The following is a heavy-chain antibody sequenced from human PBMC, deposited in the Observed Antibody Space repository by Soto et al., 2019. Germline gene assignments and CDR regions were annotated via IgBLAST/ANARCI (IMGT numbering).Heavy chain of an antibody. Sequence: QVQLQVSGPGLVKPSETLSLTCTVSGDSISAYSWSWVRQPPGKGLEWIGNIHYNGNTKYNPSLKSRVIMSLDTSQKQFSLRLISVTAADTAKYFCASEGNLGRWLQPLDFWGQGTLVTVSS. CDR3: ASEGNLGRWLQPLDF. CDR2: IHYNGNT. CDR1: GDSISAYS. V-gene: IGHV4-59*13. J-gene: IGHJ4*02. D-gene: IGHD5-12*01.